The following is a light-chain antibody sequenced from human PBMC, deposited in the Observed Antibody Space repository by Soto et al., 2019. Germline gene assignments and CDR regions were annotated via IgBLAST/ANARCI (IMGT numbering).Light chain of an antibody. CDR2: DVS. V-gene: IGLV2-14*01. J-gene: IGLJ2*01. CDR3: SSYTSRSTVL. Sequence: QSALTQPASVSGSPGQSITISCTGTSSDVGGYNYVSWYQQHPGKAPKLMIYDVSYWPSGVSNRFSGSKSGNTASLTTSGLQAEDEADYYCSSYTSRSTVLFGGGTKVTVL. CDR1: SSDVGGYNY.